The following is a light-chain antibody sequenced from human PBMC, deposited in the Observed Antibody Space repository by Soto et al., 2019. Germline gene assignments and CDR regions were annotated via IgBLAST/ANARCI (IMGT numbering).Light chain of an antibody. CDR1: QSLLYSDGNTY. Sequence: DVVMTQSPLSLPVTLGQPASISCRSSQSLLYSDGNTYLTWFQQRPGQSPRRLIYKVSNRDSGVPDRISGSGSGTDFTLKISRVEAEDVGVYYCMQGTHWPPTFGQGTKVEIK. V-gene: IGKV2-30*01. CDR3: MQGTHWPPT. CDR2: KVS. J-gene: IGKJ1*01.